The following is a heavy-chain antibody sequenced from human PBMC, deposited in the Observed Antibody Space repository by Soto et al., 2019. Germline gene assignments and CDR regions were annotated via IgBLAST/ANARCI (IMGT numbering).Heavy chain of an antibody. CDR3: ARGGDSSSGWFDP. CDR2: IIPIFGTA. V-gene: IGHV1-69*06. D-gene: IGHD6-6*01. J-gene: IGHJ5*02. Sequence: GASVKVSCKASGGTFSSYAISWVRQAPGQGLEWMGGIIPIFGTANYAQKFQGRVTITADKSTSTAYMELRSLRSDDTAVYYCARGGDSSSGWFDPWGQGTLVTVSS. CDR1: GGTFSSYA.